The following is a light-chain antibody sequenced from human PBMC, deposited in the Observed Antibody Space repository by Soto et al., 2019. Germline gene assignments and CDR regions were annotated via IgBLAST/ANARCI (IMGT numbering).Light chain of an antibody. CDR2: GAS. CDR3: QQYSGSVLT. Sequence: VLTQSPGTLSSYPGESVTLSCRASQIVSSNYLAWYQQKSGQAPRLLIFGASNRATGIPDRFSGSGSGIDFPLTISGLEPEDFAVYYCQQYSGSVLTSGGGTKV. CDR1: QIVSSNY. V-gene: IGKV3-20*01. J-gene: IGKJ4*01.